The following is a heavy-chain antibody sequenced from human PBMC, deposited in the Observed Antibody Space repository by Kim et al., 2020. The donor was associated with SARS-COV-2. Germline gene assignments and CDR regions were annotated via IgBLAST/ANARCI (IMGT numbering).Heavy chain of an antibody. V-gene: IGHV3-23*01. CDR2: IFGSGSGT. D-gene: IGHD2-2*01. CDR1: GFTFRNSA. Sequence: GWSLRLSCAASGFTFRNSAMSWVRQAPGKGLEWVSGIFGSGSGTYYADSVKGRFTISRDNSQSTLYLQMNNLRAEDTAVYYCASHLLMPTMTFYWYFDLWGRGTLVTVSS. J-gene: IGHJ2*01. CDR3: ASHLLMPTMTFYWYFDL.